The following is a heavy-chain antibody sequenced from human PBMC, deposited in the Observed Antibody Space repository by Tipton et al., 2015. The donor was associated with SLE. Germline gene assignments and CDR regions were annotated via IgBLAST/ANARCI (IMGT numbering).Heavy chain of an antibody. CDR3: ARVRSSTFDY. CDR1: GGSFSGYY. V-gene: IGHV4-34*01. CDR2: INHSGST. J-gene: IGHJ4*02. D-gene: IGHD2-2*01. Sequence: TLSLTCAVYGGSFSGYYWSWIRQPPGKGLEWIGEINHSGSTNYNPSLKSRVTISVDTSKNQFSLKLSSVTAADTAVYYCARVRSSTFDYWGQGTLVTVSS.